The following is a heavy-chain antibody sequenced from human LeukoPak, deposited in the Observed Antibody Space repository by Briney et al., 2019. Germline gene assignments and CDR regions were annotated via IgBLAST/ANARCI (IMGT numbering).Heavy chain of an antibody. D-gene: IGHD3-3*02. Sequence: GGSLRLSCAASGFTFSSYAMSWVRQAPGKGLEWVSAISGSGGSTYYADSVKVRFTISRDNSKNTLYLQMNSLRAEDTAVYYCAKDSIFGVVIIAYYYFDYWGQGTLVTVSS. J-gene: IGHJ4*02. V-gene: IGHV3-23*01. CDR3: AKDSIFGVVIIAYYYFDY. CDR2: ISGSGGST. CDR1: GFTFSSYA.